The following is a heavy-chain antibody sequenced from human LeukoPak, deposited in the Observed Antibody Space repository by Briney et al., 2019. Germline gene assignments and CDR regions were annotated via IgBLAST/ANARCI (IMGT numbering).Heavy chain of an antibody. CDR2: IYTSGST. Sequence: SETLSLTCTVSGGSISSYYWSWIRQPAGKGLGWIGRIYTSGSTNYNPSLKSRVTMSVDTSKNQFSLKLSSVTAADTAVYYCAKGVSSSWYFPHYYGMDVWGQGTTVTVSS. CDR3: AKGVSSSWYFPHYYGMDV. V-gene: IGHV4-4*07. D-gene: IGHD6-13*01. CDR1: GGSISSYY. J-gene: IGHJ6*02.